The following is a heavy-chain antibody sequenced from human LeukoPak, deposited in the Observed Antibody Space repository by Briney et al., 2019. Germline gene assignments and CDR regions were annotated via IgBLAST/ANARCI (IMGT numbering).Heavy chain of an antibody. CDR2: ISDSGST. CDR3: SRENGAFSPFGY. CDR1: GGSISSRSFY. V-gene: IGHV4-39*07. D-gene: IGHD2-8*01. Sequence: KPSETLSLTCAVSGGSISSRSFYWGWIRQPPGKGLEWIGSISDSGSTYYNPSLESRVTVSLGKSKNQLSLNLTSVTAADTAVYYCSRENGAFSPFGYWGQGILVTV. J-gene: IGHJ4*02.